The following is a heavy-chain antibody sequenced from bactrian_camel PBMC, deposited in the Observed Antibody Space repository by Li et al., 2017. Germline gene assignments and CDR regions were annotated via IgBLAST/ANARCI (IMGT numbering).Heavy chain of an antibody. V-gene: IGHV3S26*01. CDR1: GFTFSGFP. CDR3: AAAPYVGASGYCYAHLVTEYSN. Sequence: HVQLVESGGGLVQPGGSLRLSCAASGFTFSGFPMTWVRQAPGKGPEWVSHISSGVGAATSYAESVKGRFTISQDNGKNTLYLQMDSLKPEDTAMYYCAAAPYVGASGYCYAHLVTEYSNSGQGTQVTVS. CDR2: ISSGVGAAT. J-gene: IGHJ4*01. D-gene: IGHD1*01.